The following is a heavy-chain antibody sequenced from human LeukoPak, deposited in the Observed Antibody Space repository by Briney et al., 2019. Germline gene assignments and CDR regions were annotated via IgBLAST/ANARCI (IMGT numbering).Heavy chain of an antibody. CDR2: ISYDGSNK. CDR3: ATLGREYDFWSGYYRNDDY. V-gene: IGHV3-30*03. D-gene: IGHD3-3*01. J-gene: IGHJ4*02. CDR1: GFTFSRYG. Sequence: GGSLRLSCAASGFTFSRYGMHWVRQAPGKGLEWVAVISYDGSNKYYADSVKGRFTISRDNSKNTLYLQMNSLRAEDTAVYYCATLGREYDFWSGYYRNDDYWGQGTLVTVSS.